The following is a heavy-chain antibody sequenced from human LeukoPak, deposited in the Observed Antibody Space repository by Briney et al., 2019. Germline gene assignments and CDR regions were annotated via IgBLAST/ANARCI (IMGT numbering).Heavy chain of an antibody. J-gene: IGHJ4*02. Sequence: GGSLRLSCAASGFTFSNAWMSWVRQAPGKGLEWVGRIKSKTDGGTTDYAAPVKGRFTISRDDSKKTLYLQMNSLKTEDTAVYYCTTAVACTNGVCDYWGQGTPVTVSS. D-gene: IGHD2-8*01. CDR2: IKSKTDGGTT. CDR1: GFTFSNAW. CDR3: TTAVACTNGVCDY. V-gene: IGHV3-15*01.